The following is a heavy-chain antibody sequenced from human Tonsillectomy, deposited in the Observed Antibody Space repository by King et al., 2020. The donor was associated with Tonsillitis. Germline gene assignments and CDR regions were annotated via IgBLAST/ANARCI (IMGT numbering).Heavy chain of an antibody. CDR2: ISYDGSNK. D-gene: IGHD3-9*01. Sequence: HVQLVESGGGVVQPGRSLRLSCAASGFTFSSYGMHWVRQAPGKGLEWVAVISYDGSNKYYADSVKGRFTISRDNSKNTLYLQMNSLRAEDTAVYYCAKDKEIVLTGYYDYYYGMDVWGQGTTVTVSS. V-gene: IGHV3-30*18. CDR1: GFTFSSYG. CDR3: AKDKEIVLTGYYDYYYGMDV. J-gene: IGHJ6*02.